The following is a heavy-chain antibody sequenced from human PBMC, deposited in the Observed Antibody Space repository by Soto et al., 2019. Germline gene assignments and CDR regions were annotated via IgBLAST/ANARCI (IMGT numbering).Heavy chain of an antibody. V-gene: IGHV3-7*01. J-gene: IGHJ3*02. D-gene: IGHD6-13*01. CDR1: GFTFSSYW. CDR3: ARWSTWYNDAFDI. CDR2: IKQDGSEK. Sequence: EVQLVESGGGLVQPGGSLRLSCAASGFTFSSYWLSWVRQAPGKGLEWVANIKQDGSEKYYVDSVKGRFTISRDNANNSLYLQMNSLRAEDTAVYYCARWSTWYNDAFDIWGQETMVTVSS.